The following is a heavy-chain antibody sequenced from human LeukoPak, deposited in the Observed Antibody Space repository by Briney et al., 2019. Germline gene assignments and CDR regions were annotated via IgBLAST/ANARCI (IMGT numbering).Heavy chain of an antibody. Sequence: SAPTLVKPTQTLTLTCTFSGFSLSARGVGVGWIRQPPGKALEWLALIYWDDDKRYIPSLKSRLTITKDTSKRQVVLTMTNMDPVDTATYCCGQRQNFYDSSIFDYWGQGTLVTVS. CDR3: GQRQNFYDSSIFDY. CDR1: GFSLSARGVG. J-gene: IGHJ4*02. CDR2: IYWDDDK. D-gene: IGHD3-22*01. V-gene: IGHV2-5*02.